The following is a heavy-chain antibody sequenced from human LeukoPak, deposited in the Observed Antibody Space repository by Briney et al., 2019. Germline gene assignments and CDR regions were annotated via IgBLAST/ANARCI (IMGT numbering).Heavy chain of an antibody. V-gene: IGHV4-34*01. CDR3: ARIVESYYAFDY. CDR1: GGSFSGYF. D-gene: IGHD1-26*01. Sequence: SETLSLACAVYGGSFSGYFWSWIRQPPGKGLEWIGEINHSGSTNYNPSLKSRLTISLDTSKNQFSLKLNSVTAADTALYYCARIVESYYAFDYWGQGTLVTVSS. CDR2: INHSGST. J-gene: IGHJ4*02.